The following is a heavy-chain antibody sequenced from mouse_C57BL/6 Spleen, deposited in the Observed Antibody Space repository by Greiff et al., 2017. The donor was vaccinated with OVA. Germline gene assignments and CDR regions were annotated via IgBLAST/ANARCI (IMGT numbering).Heavy chain of an antibody. CDR3: ARDYYDYDDYYAMDY. CDR1: GFTFTDYY. J-gene: IGHJ4*01. Sequence: EVKLVESGPVLVKPGPSVKISCKASGFTFTDYYMHWVKQSHGKSLEWIGLVYPYNGGTSYNQKFKGKATLTVDTSSSTAYMELNSLTSEDSAVYYCARDYYDYDDYYAMDYWGQGTSVTVSS. D-gene: IGHD2-4*01. CDR2: VYPYNGGT. V-gene: IGHV1-36*01.